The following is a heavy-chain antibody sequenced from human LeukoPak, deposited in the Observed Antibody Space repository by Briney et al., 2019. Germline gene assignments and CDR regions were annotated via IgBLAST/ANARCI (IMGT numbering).Heavy chain of an antibody. Sequence: GASVKVSCTASGYAFTSYGITWVRQAPGQGLEWMGWISANSGNTDYTQNLQGRVTMTTDTSTSTAYMEPRSLRSDDTAVYYCARDYVATGSYSSGERVYWGQGTLVTVSS. D-gene: IGHD1-26*01. J-gene: IGHJ4*02. CDR3: ARDYVATGSYSSGERVY. CDR2: ISANSGNT. CDR1: GYAFTSYG. V-gene: IGHV1-18*01.